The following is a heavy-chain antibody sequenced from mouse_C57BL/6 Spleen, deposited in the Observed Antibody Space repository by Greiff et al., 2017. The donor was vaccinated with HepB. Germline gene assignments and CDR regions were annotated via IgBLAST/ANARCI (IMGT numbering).Heavy chain of an antibody. CDR3: ARGDSSGSGYYYAMDY. J-gene: IGHJ4*01. V-gene: IGHV1-18*01. D-gene: IGHD3-2*02. CDR2: INPNNGGT. Sequence: VQLQQSGPELVKPGASVKIPCKASGYTFTDYNMDWVKQSHGKSLEWIGDINPNNGGTIYNQKFKGKATLTVDKSSSTAYMELRSLTSEDTAVYYCARGDSSGSGYYYAMDYWGQGTSVTVSS. CDR1: GYTFTDYN.